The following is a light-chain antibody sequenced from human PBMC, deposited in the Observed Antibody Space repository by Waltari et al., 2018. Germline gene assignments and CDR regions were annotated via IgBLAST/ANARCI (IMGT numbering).Light chain of an antibody. CDR2: SNN. CDR3: AAWDDSLGVV. V-gene: IGLV1-44*01. CDR1: SSNIGRNT. Sequence: QSVLTQPPSASGTPGQRVTISCSGSSSNIGRNTVNWYQQLPGTAPKLLIYSNNQRPSGVPDRFSGSKSGTSASLAISGLQSEDEADYYCAAWDDSLGVVFGGGTKLTVL. J-gene: IGLJ2*01.